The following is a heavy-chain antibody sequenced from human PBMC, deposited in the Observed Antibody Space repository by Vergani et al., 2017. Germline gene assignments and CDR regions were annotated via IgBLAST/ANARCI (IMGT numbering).Heavy chain of an antibody. Sequence: QITLKESGPTLVKPTQTLTLTCTFSGFSLNTRGVSVAWIRQPPGKALDWLALSYWNDDQHYSPSLNNRVTITKDTSKNQVVLTMTNMDYVDTGTYYCVYXNTECGTTGCFYPFYYCYYMDVWGKGTTVTVSS. V-gene: IGHV2-5*04. CDR1: GFSLNTRGVS. CDR2: SYWNDDQ. CDR3: VYXNTECGTTGCFYPFYYCYYMDV. D-gene: IGHD1-7*01. J-gene: IGHJ6*03.